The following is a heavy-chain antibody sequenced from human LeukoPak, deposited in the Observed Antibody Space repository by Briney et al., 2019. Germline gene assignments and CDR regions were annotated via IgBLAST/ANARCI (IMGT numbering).Heavy chain of an antibody. CDR2: INTNSGGT. V-gene: IGHV1-2*06. Sequence: GASVTVSCKSSGYTFTGYYMHWVRHGPGQGIEWMGRINTNSGGTNYAQKFQGRVTMTRDTSISTAYMELSRLRSDDTAVYYCAKGGWVAASAFDYWGQGTLVTVSS. J-gene: IGHJ4*02. D-gene: IGHD2-15*01. CDR1: GYTFTGYY. CDR3: AKGGWVAASAFDY.